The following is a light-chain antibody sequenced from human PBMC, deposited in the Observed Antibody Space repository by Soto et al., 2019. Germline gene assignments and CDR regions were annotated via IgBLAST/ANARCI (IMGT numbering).Light chain of an antibody. CDR2: YDS. J-gene: IGLJ2*01. CDR3: QVWDSSSDVV. Sequence: VLTQPPSVSVAPGKTARITCGGNNIGSKSVHWYQQKPGQAPVLVIYYDSDRPSGIPERFSGSNSGNTATLTISRVEAGDEADYYCQVWDSSSDVVFGGGTKLTVL. CDR1: NIGSKS. V-gene: IGLV3-21*04.